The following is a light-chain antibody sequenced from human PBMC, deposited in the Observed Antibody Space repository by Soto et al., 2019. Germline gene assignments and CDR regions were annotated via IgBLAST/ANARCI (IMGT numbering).Light chain of an antibody. CDR2: GAT. CDR1: PDVASVY. CDR3: QQYGSSPVT. Sequence: DIVFTQSPDSLSFSPGEAVTPSCRASPDVASVYLTWYQQKLGQAPRLLIYGATNRATGIPDRFSGSGSGTDFSLTISRLEPEDFAVYYCQQYGSSPVTFGQGTKVDIK. V-gene: IGKV3-20*01. J-gene: IGKJ1*01.